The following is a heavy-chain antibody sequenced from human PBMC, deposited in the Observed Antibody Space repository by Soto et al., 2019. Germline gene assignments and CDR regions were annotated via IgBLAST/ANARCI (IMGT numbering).Heavy chain of an antibody. V-gene: IGHV3-23*01. Sequence: EVQLLESGGGLVQAGGSLRLSCGASGFTFSSYAMSWIRQAPGKGLEWVSATNGVGRSTHYADSVTGRFTISRDNSKNTVDLQMRSLRAEDTAVYYCAKVEEMTTTYYFDYWGRGTQVTVSS. CDR1: GFTFSSYA. CDR2: TNGVGRST. J-gene: IGHJ4*02. D-gene: IGHD4-4*01. CDR3: AKVEEMTTTYYFDY.